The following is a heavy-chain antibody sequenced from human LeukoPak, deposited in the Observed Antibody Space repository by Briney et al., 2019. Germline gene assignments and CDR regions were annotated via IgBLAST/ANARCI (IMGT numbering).Heavy chain of an antibody. CDR1: GGSISSTIYY. CDR3: ARLSYGRFSDY. J-gene: IGHJ4*02. V-gene: IGHV4-39*01. D-gene: IGHD3-16*01. CDR2: IYYGGTT. Sequence: PSETLSLTCTVSGGSISSTIYYWGWVRQPPGKGLEWIGTIYYGGTTYYSPSLKSRVTISVDTSENQFSLKLTFVTAADTAIYYCARLSYGRFSDYWGQGTLVTVSS.